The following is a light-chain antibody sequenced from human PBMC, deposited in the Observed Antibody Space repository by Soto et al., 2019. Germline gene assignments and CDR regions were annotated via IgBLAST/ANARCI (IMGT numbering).Light chain of an antibody. CDR1: QSISSY. CDR3: QQSYSTPST. J-gene: IGKJ4*01. CDR2: AAS. V-gene: IGKV1-39*01. Sequence: DIQMTQSPSSLSASVGDRVTITCRASQSISSYLNWYQQKPGKAPKLLIYAASSLQSGVPSRFSGSGSGTDFTLTISSLQLEDFATYYCQQSYSTPSTFGGGTKVDIK.